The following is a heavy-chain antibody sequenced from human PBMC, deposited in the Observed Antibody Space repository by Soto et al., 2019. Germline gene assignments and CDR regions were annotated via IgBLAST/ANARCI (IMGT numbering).Heavy chain of an antibody. CDR1: GGSISSGGYY. D-gene: IGHD2-2*01. J-gene: IGHJ5*02. Sequence: PSETLSLTCTVSGGSISSGGYYWSWIRQHPGKGLEWIGYIYYSGSTYYNPSLKSRVTISVDTSKNQFSLKLSSVTAADTAVYYCARVGDVVPAAPSWFDPWGQGTLVTVSS. V-gene: IGHV4-31*03. CDR2: IYYSGST. CDR3: ARVGDVVPAAPSWFDP.